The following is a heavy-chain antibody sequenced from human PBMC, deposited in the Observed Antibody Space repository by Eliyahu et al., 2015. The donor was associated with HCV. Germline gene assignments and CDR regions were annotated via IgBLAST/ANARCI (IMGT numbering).Heavy chain of an antibody. V-gene: IGHV1-3*01. Sequence: QVHLVQSGAEVKKPGASVRVSCMASGYTFTRYSLHWVRQAPGQRPPVVGLDHPYTRKTQHSQRFQGRVSISRDTSASTAYITLSSLTSEDTAVYYCARGEHSSAWIVDSWGQGSLVTVSS. CDR3: ARGEHSSAWIVDS. J-gene: IGHJ4*02. CDR2: HPYTRKT. D-gene: IGHD6-25*01. CDR1: GYTFTRYS.